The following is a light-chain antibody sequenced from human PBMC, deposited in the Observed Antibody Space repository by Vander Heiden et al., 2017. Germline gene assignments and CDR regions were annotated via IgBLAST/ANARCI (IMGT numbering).Light chain of an antibody. CDR1: QGISSY. CDR3: QRAYNAPPYT. V-gene: IGKV1-27*01. Sequence: DTELTHSAASLSASVGDRVTITCRGSQGISSYLNWYRQKPVKGPKLLIYSASNLQSGVTSRFSGSACERDLTVTISSRQHEDVTSYYGQRAYNAPPYTLGQWTKLELK. J-gene: IGKJ2*01. CDR2: SAS.